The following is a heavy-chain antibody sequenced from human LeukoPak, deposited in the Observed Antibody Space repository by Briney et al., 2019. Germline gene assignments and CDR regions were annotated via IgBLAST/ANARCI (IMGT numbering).Heavy chain of an antibody. V-gene: IGHV3-11*01. CDR3: ARELAPGHAGFDY. CDR1: GFTFSDYY. Sequence: PGGSLRLSCAASGFTFSDYYMSWIRQAPGKGLEWVSYITSSGSPIYYADSVKGRFAISRDNSKNSLYLQMNSLRDEDTAVYYCARELAPGHAGFDYWGQGTLVTVSS. CDR2: ITSSGSPI. J-gene: IGHJ4*02.